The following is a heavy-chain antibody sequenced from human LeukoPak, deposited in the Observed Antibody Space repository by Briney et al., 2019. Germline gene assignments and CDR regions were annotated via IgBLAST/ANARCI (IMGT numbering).Heavy chain of an antibody. D-gene: IGHD5-18*01. Sequence: PGGSLRLSCAASGFTFRSYAMQWVRQAPGKGLEWVSYITYNSGTIFYADSVKGRFTISRDNGKDSLYLQMSSLRDEDTAVYYCARDSGYSYADDYWGQGTLVTVSS. CDR3: ARDSGYSYADDY. CDR2: ITYNSGTI. V-gene: IGHV3-48*02. CDR1: GFTFRSYA. J-gene: IGHJ4*02.